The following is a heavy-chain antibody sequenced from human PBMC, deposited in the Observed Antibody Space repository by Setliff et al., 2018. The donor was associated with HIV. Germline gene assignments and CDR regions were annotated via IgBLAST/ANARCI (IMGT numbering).Heavy chain of an antibody. CDR3: SRFRITIFGGPDYYMDV. CDR2: IRSKAYGGTT. Sequence: GGSLRLSCAASGFSFSAFWMSWARQAPGKGLEWVGFIRSKAYGGTTEYAASVKGRFTISRDDSKAIAYLQMNSLKAEDTAVYYCSRFRITIFGGPDYYMDVWGKGTSVTVSS. V-gene: IGHV3-49*04. J-gene: IGHJ6*03. D-gene: IGHD3-3*01. CDR1: GFSFSAFW.